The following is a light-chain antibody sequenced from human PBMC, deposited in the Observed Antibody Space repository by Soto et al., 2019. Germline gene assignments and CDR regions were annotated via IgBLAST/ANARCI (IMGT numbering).Light chain of an antibody. V-gene: IGKV3-11*01. CDR3: QQRSNWPLIT. J-gene: IGKJ5*01. Sequence: EIVLTQSPASLSLSPGERATLSCRASQSVSSHLAWYQQKPGQGPRLLIYAASNRATGIPARFSGSGSGTDFTLTISSLEPEDFAVYYCQQRSNWPLITFGQGTRLEIK. CDR1: QSVSSH. CDR2: AAS.